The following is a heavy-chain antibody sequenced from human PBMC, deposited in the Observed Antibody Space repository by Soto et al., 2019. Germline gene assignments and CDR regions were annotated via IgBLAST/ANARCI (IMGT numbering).Heavy chain of an antibody. D-gene: IGHD5-12*01. J-gene: IGHJ4*02. CDR2: IYWDDDK. V-gene: IGHV2-5*02. CDR3: ALKGDGYRGFKY. CDR1: GFSLSTSGVG. Sequence: QITLKESGPTLVKPTQTLTLTCTLSGFSLSTSGVGVGWIRQPPGKALEWLALIYWDDDKRYSPLLKSRLTITNDTSKNQVVLTLTNMDPVDTATYYCALKGDGYRGFKYWGQGTLVTVSS.